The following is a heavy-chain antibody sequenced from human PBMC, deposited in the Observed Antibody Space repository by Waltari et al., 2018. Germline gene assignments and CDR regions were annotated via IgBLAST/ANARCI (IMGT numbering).Heavy chain of an antibody. D-gene: IGHD3-10*01. CDR2: IYYSGST. J-gene: IGHJ4*02. CDR3: ARESSRGNY. V-gene: IGHV4-59*12. Sequence: QVQLQESGPGLVKPSETLSLTCTVSGGSISSYYWSWIRQPPGKGLEWIGSIYYSGSTYYNPSLKSRVTISVDTSKNQFSLKLSSVTAADTAVYYCARESSRGNYWGQGTLVTVSS. CDR1: GGSISSYY.